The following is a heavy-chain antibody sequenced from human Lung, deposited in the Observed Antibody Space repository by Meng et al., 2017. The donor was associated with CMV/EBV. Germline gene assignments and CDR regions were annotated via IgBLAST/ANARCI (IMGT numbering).Heavy chain of an antibody. CDR3: ARDPAARGNWNYRCED. V-gene: IGHV3-23*01. CDR1: GFTFSTYP. CDR2: ISGSGITT. Sequence: GGSLRLXXAASGFTFSTYPMSWFRQAPGQGLEWVSHISGSGITTCYADSVKGRFTISRENAKNMLDLQMNRLRVEDTALYYCARDPAARGNWNYRCEDWGQGNXV. J-gene: IGHJ4*02. D-gene: IGHD1-7*01.